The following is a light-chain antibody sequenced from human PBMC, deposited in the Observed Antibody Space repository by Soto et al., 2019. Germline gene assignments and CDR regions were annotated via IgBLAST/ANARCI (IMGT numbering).Light chain of an antibody. J-gene: IGKJ5*01. CDR3: QQYGGSFLT. Sequence: EIVLTQSPGTLSLSPGERATLSCRASQSVDSNYLAWYQQNPGQAPRLLIYAASSRATGIPDRFSGGGSGTDFILTISRLEPEDFAVYYCQQYGGSFLTFGQGTRLEIK. CDR2: AAS. V-gene: IGKV3-20*01. CDR1: QSVDSNY.